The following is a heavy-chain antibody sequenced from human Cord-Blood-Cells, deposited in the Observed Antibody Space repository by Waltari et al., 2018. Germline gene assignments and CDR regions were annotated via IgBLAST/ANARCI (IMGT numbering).Heavy chain of an antibody. Sequence: QVQLQESGPGLVKPSETLSLTCAVSGYSISSGYYWGWIRQPPGKGLEWIGSIYQSGSTYYNPSLKSRVTRSVDTSKNQFSLKLSSVTAADTAVYYCARDLRGSNAYWYFDLWGRGTLVTVSS. J-gene: IGHJ2*01. CDR3: ARDLRGSNAYWYFDL. D-gene: IGHD3-10*01. CDR2: IYQSGST. V-gene: IGHV4-38-2*02. CDR1: GYSISSGYY.